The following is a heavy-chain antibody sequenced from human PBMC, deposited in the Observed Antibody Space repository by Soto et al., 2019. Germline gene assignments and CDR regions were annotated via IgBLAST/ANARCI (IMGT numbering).Heavy chain of an antibody. CDR1: GFTFSSYG. J-gene: IGHJ6*02. D-gene: IGHD6-19*01. V-gene: IGHV3-30*03. CDR3: ASEGPAGPRRYSSGWYSVGRDYYYYYGMDV. CDR2: ISYDGSNK. Sequence: GGSLRLSCAASGFTFSSYGMHWVRQAPGKGLEWVAVISYDGSNKYYADSVKGRFTISRDNSKNTLYLQMNSLRAEDTAVYYCASEGPAGPRRYSSGWYSVGRDYYYYYGMDVWGQGTTVTVSS.